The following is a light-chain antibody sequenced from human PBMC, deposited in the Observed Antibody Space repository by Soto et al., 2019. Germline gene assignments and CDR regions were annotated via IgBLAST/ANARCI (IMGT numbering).Light chain of an antibody. CDR2: AAS. CDR3: HQYGNSPGT. CDR1: QSVSYF. Sequence: EIALTHTPATLSLFPCEGAALSSRASQSVSYFLAWYQQKPGQAPRLLIYAASIRATDFPDRFSGSGSGTDFTLTISRLEPEDFAVYYCHQYGNSPGTFGQGTKVDIK. V-gene: IGKV3-20*01. J-gene: IGKJ1*01.